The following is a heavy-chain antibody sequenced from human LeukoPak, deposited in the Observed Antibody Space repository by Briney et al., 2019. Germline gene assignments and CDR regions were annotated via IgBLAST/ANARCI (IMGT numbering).Heavy chain of an antibody. J-gene: IGHJ5*02. Sequence: ASVKVSCKASGYTFTSYYMHWVRQAPGQGLEWMGVINPSGGSTSYAQKFQGRVTMTRGTSTSTVYMKLSSLRSEDTAVYYCARDKDSSGWSVYNWFDPWGQGTLVTVSS. D-gene: IGHD6-19*01. V-gene: IGHV1-46*01. CDR3: ARDKDSSGWSVYNWFDP. CDR1: GYTFTSYY. CDR2: INPSGGST.